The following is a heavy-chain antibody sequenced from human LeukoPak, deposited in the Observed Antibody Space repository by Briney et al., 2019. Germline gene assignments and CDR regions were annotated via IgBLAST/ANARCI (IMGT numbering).Heavy chain of an antibody. CDR1: GGSISSSS. D-gene: IGHD3-10*01. J-gene: IGHJ4*02. V-gene: IGHV3-11*06. CDR3: ARDMVRGDLTDY. Sequence: LSLTCTVSGGSISSSSYYWGWIRQAPGKGLEWVSYISSSSSYTNYADSVKGRFTISRDNAKNSLYLQMNSLRAEDTAVYYCARDMVRGDLTDYWGQGTLVTVSS. CDR2: ISSSSSYT.